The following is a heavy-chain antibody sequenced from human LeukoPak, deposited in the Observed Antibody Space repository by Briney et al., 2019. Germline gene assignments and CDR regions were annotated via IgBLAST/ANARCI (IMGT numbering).Heavy chain of an antibody. CDR2: IYYSGST. J-gene: IGHJ4*02. V-gene: IGHV4-59*01. Sequence: SETLSLTCTVSGSSMSSYYWSWIRQPPGKGLEWIGHIYYSGSTNYNPSLKSRVTMSVDTSKNQFSLKLSSVTAADTAVYYCARGREYHDSTGYFYWGQGTLVTVSS. CDR3: ARGREYHDSTGYFY. D-gene: IGHD3-22*01. CDR1: GSSMSSYY.